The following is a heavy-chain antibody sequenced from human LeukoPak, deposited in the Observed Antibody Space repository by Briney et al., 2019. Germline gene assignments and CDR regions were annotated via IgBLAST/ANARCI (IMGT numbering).Heavy chain of an antibody. CDR1: GGSISSYY. V-gene: IGHV4-4*07. Sequence: SETLSLTCTVSGGSISSYYWSWIRQPAGKGLEWIGRIYTSGSTNYNPSLKSRVTISVDKSKNQFSLKLSSVTAADTAVYYCARGYYDSSGYYRYGNLFDPWGQGTLVTVSS. D-gene: IGHD3-22*01. CDR3: ARGYYDSSGYYRYGNLFDP. CDR2: IYTSGST. J-gene: IGHJ5*02.